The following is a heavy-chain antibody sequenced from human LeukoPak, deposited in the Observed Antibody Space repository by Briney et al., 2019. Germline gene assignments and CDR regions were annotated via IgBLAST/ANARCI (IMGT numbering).Heavy chain of an antibody. CDR1: GYTFTSYD. V-gene: IGHV1-8*03. CDR2: MNPNSGNT. Sequence: GASVKVSCKASGYTFTSYDINWVRQATGQGLEWMGWMNPNSGNTGYAQKFQGRVTITRNTSISTAYMELSSLRSEDTAVYYCASGIAAAWGAFGIWGQGTMVTVSS. D-gene: IGHD6-13*01. J-gene: IGHJ3*02. CDR3: ASGIAAAWGAFGI.